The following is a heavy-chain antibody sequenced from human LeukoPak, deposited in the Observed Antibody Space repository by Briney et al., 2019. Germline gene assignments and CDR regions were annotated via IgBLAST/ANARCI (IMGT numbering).Heavy chain of an antibody. D-gene: IGHD3-3*01. CDR1: GFTFSSYA. J-gene: IGHJ4*02. Sequence: GGSLRLSCAASGFTFSSYAMHWVRQAPGKGLEWVAVISYDGSNKYYADSVKGRFTISRDNSKNTLYLQMNSLRAEDTAVYNCARSPGQRFLEWIYFDYWGQGTLVTVSS. CDR3: ARSPGQRFLEWIYFDY. V-gene: IGHV3-30-3*01. CDR2: ISYDGSNK.